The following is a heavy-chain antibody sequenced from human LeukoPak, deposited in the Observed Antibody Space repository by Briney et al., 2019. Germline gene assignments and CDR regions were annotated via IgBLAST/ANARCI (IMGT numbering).Heavy chain of an antibody. V-gene: IGHV4-59*12. D-gene: IGHD6-19*01. CDR2: IYYSGST. CDR1: GGSISSYY. CDR3: ARDLLAVAGTTY. J-gene: IGHJ4*02. Sequence: SETLSLTCTVSGGSISSYYWSWIRQPPGKGLEWIGYIYYSGSTNYNPSLKSRVTISVDKSKNQFSLKLSSVTAADTAVYYCARDLLAVAGTTYWGQGTLVTVSS.